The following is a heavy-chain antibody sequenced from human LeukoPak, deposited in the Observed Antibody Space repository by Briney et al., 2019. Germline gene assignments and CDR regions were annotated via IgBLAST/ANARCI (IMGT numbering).Heavy chain of an antibody. J-gene: IGHJ4*02. CDR2: RHHSGIT. CDR3: ARIICSYGLVFDY. D-gene: IGHD5-18*01. CDR1: GGSIFSSNW. V-gene: IGHV4-4*02. Sequence: SGTLSLTCAVSGGSIFSSNWWAWVRQLPGKGLEWIGERHHSGITNYNPSLKSRVTISVDKSKNQFSLKLSSVTAADTAVYYCARIICSYGLVFDYWGQGTLVTVSS.